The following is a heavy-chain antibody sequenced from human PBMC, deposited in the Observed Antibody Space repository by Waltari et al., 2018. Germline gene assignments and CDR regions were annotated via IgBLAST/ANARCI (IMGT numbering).Heavy chain of an antibody. CDR3: ARETMVVTPPSLAHYYYYMDV. J-gene: IGHJ6*03. CDR1: GGSISSSSYY. D-gene: IGHD2-15*01. Sequence: QLQLQESGPGLVKPSETLSLTCTVSGGSISSSSYYWGWIRQPPGKGLEWIGSIYYSGSTYYNPSLKSRVTISVDTSKNQFSLKLSSVTAADTAVYYCARETMVVTPPSLAHYYYYMDVWGKGTTVTVSS. V-gene: IGHV4-39*07. CDR2: IYYSGST.